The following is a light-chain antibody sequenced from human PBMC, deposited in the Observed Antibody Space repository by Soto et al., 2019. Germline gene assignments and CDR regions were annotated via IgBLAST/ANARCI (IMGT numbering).Light chain of an antibody. CDR3: SSYTTSSTLV. Sequence: QSVLTQPASVSGSPGQSIAISCTGTSSDVGGYNYVSWYQQHPGTAPKLMIYDVSDRPSGVSNRFSGSKSGNTASLTISGLRAEDEADYYCSSYTTSSTLVFGGGTKLTVL. CDR2: DVS. J-gene: IGLJ2*01. V-gene: IGLV2-14*01. CDR1: SSDVGGYNY.